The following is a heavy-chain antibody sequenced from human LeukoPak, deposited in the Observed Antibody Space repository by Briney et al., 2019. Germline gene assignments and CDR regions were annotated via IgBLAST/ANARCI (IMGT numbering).Heavy chain of an antibody. Sequence: GGSLRLSCAASGFTFSSNGMSWVRQAPGKGLEWVANIKQDGGEKYYVDSVKGRFTISRDNAKNSLYLQMNSLRAEDTALYYCARYRDFWGGQNHFDHWGQGTLVTVSS. CDR3: ARYRDFWGGQNHFDH. V-gene: IGHV3-7*01. D-gene: IGHD3-3*01. J-gene: IGHJ4*02. CDR2: IKQDGGEK. CDR1: GFTFSSNG.